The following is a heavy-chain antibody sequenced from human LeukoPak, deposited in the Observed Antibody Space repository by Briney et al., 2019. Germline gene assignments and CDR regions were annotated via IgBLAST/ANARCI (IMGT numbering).Heavy chain of an antibody. CDR1: GLSVSSNY. J-gene: IGHJ4*02. Sequence: PGGSLRLSCAASGLSVSSNYMAWVRQAPGKGLEWVSILYSDDTTHYAGSVKGRFTISRDISKNTLYLLMYSLRTEDTAVYYCARVNILGGSSDHFDYWGQGTLVTVSS. D-gene: IGHD1-26*01. V-gene: IGHV3-66*01. CDR3: ARVNILGGSSDHFDY. CDR2: LYSDDTT.